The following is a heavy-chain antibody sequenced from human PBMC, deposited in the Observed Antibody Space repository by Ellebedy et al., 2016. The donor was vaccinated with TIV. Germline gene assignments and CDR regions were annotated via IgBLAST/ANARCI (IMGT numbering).Heavy chain of an antibody. J-gene: IGHJ4*02. D-gene: IGHD1-26*01. CDR3: AREGGTYYSAHFDQ. CDR1: GFTFSSHA. V-gene: IGHV3-30-3*01. Sequence: GESLKISCAASGFTFSSHAMHCVRQAPGKRLEWVTFISYDGSRRNYADSVKGRFPISRDNFGNMLYLQMNRLGAEDTAVYYCAREGGTYYSAHFDQWGQGTPVTVSS. CDR2: ISYDGSRR.